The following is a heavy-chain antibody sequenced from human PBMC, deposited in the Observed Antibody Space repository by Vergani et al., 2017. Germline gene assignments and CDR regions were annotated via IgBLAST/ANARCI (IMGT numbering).Heavy chain of an antibody. CDR2: LTASGSGI. V-gene: IGHV3-23*01. J-gene: IGHJ4*02. CDR1: GFAFSRYA. CDR3: ARKKYYDSKDYYQVEPFDY. D-gene: IGHD3-22*01. Sequence: EVQLLESGGRLVQPGGSLRLSCVASGFAFSRYAMSWVRQAPGKGLEWVSGLTASGSGISYADSVRGRFTISRDNSKNSVYLQMNSLRAEDTAIYYCARKKYYDSKDYYQVEPFDYWGQGTLVTVSS.